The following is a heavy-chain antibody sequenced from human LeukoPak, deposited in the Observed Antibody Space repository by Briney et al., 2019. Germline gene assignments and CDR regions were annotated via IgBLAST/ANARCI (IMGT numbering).Heavy chain of an antibody. CDR3: ARDPPDGSGSFYGDY. J-gene: IGHJ4*02. CDR1: GDSISSGSYY. CDR2: IHYSGNA. Sequence: SETLSLTCTVSGDSISSGSYYWTWIRQHPGKGLEWIGYIHYSGNAYYNPYLKSRVTISVDTSKNQFSLKVDSVTAADTAVYYCARDPPDGSGSFYGDYWGQGALVTVSS. D-gene: IGHD3-10*01. V-gene: IGHV4-31*03.